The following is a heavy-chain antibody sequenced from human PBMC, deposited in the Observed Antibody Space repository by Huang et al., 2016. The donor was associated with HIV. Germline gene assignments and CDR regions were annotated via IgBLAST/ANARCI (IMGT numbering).Heavy chain of an antibody. Sequence: QVRLHQWGTGVLKPSETLSLKCAVYGGSFNGHFWTWIRQSPGTGLEWIGEIEHRGTTSSNPSLKSRVTMSIDTSKSQFYLNLTSVTATDTATYYCARPRMTEGNSDSTWSYFDSWGQGTPVIVSS. V-gene: IGHV4-34*01. D-gene: IGHD2-21*02. J-gene: IGHJ4*02. CDR3: ARPRMTEGNSDSTWSYFDS. CDR2: IEHRGTT. CDR1: GGSFNGHF.